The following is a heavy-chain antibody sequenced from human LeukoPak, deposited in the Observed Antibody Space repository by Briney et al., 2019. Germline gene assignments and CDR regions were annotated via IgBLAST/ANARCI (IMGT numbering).Heavy chain of an antibody. J-gene: IGHJ4*02. D-gene: IGHD3-22*01. CDR1: GFTFSSSD. V-gene: IGHV3-30*18. CDR3: AKRYDSSGLSPFDY. CDR2: ISYDGSHR. Sequence: GGSLRLPCAASGFTFSSSDMHWVRQAPGKGLEWVAVISYDGSHRYCADSVKGRFTISRGNSKNTLFLQMNSLRAEDTAVYYCAKRYDSSGLSPFDYWGQGTLVTVSS.